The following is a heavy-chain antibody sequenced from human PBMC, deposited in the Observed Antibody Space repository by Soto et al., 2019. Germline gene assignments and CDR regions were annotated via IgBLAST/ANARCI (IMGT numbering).Heavy chain of an antibody. D-gene: IGHD4-17*01. J-gene: IGHJ3*02. Sequence: GASVKVSCKASGYTFTSYYMHWVRQAPGQGLEWMGIINPSGGSTSYAQKFQGRVTMTRDTSTSTVYMELSSLRSEDTAVYYCARDPRLMGSTAQDYGGNFRFVFDIWGKGTMVTVSS. V-gene: IGHV1-46*03. CDR1: GYTFTSYY. CDR3: ARDPRLMGSTAQDYGGNFRFVFDI. CDR2: INPSGGST.